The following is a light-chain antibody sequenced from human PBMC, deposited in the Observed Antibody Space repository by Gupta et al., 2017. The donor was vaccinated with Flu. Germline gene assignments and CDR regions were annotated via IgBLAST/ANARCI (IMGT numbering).Light chain of an antibody. Sequence: QSALTQPASASGSPGQSITISCTGTSSDVGYYNYVSWYQQHPGKAPKLMIYEVSNRPSGVSNRFSGSKSGNTASLTISGPQAEDEADYYGSSYTSSSTLVFGGGTKLTVL. CDR1: SSDVGYYNY. CDR3: SSYTSSSTLV. J-gene: IGLJ2*01. CDR2: EVS. V-gene: IGLV2-14*01.